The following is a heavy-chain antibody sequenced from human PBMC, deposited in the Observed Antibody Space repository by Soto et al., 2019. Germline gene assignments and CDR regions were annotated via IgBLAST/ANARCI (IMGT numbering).Heavy chain of an antibody. D-gene: IGHD4-17*01. J-gene: IGHJ4*02. Sequence: QVQLVQSGAEVKKPGSSVKVSCKASGGTFSSYTISWVRQAPGQGLEWMGRIIPILGIANYAQKVQGRVTITADKSTSTAYMELSSLRSEDTAVYYCARDWGDYGDYGEDYWGQGTLVTVSS. V-gene: IGHV1-69*08. CDR2: IIPILGIA. CDR1: GGTFSSYT. CDR3: ARDWGDYGDYGEDY.